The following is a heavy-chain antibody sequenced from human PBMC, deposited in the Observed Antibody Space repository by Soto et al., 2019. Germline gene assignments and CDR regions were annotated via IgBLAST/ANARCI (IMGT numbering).Heavy chain of an antibody. CDR3: ARGTHIGDYYYYGMDV. Sequence: QVQLVQSGAEVKKPGASVKVSCKASGYTFTSYDINWVRQATGQGLEWMEWMNPNSGNTGYAQKFQGRVTMTRNTSISTADMELSSLRSEDTAVYSCARGTHIGDYYYYGMDVWGQGTTVTVSS. D-gene: IGHD2-21*01. CDR2: MNPNSGNT. V-gene: IGHV1-8*01. CDR1: GYTFTSYD. J-gene: IGHJ6*02.